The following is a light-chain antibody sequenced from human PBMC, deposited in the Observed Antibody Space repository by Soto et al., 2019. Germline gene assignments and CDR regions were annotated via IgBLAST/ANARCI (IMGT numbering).Light chain of an antibody. CDR1: SSDVGSYDL. V-gene: IGLV2-23*01. J-gene: IGLJ1*01. Sequence: QSALTQPASVSGPPGPSIVISRTGSSSDVGSYDLVSWYLQYPGKAPKVIIFEGTKRPSGVSDRFSGSKSGNTASLTISGLQTEDEADYYCCSYAGSRTYVFGPGTKLTVL. CDR3: CSYAGSRTYV. CDR2: EGT.